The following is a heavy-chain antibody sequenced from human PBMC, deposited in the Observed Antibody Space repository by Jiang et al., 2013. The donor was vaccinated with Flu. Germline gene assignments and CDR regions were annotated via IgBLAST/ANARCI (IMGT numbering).Heavy chain of an antibody. CDR2: IDWDDDK. CDR1: GFSLSTSGMC. J-gene: IGHJ2*01. Sequence: KPTQTLTLTCTFSGFSLSTSGMCVSWIRQPPGKALEWLALIDWDDDKYYSTSLKTRLTISKDTSKNQVVLTMTNMDPVDTATYYCARTLRRYSSGWYWKDWYFDLWGRGTLVTVSS. D-gene: IGHD6-19*01. V-gene: IGHV2-70*01. CDR3: ARTLRRYSSGWYWKDWYFDL.